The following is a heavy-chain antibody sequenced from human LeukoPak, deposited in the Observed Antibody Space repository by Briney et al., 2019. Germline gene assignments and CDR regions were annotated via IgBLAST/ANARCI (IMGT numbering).Heavy chain of an antibody. CDR2: VYYSGRT. J-gene: IGHJ4*02. Sequence: SETLSLTCTVSGASISSSYWSWIRQPPGRGLEWVGCVYYSGRTNHSPSLKSRVTISLDTSKDTFSLKLSPVTAADTAVYYCARHWGRGYSGYDYYYFDYWGQGTLVTVSS. CDR1: GASISSSY. CDR3: ARHWGRGYSGYDYYYFDY. D-gene: IGHD5-12*01. V-gene: IGHV4-59*08.